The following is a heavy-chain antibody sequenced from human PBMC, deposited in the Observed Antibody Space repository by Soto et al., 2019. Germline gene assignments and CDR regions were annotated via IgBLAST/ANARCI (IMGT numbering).Heavy chain of an antibody. Sequence: KASETLSLSCAVSGGSISSGGYSWSWIRQPPGKGLEWIGYIYHSGSTYYNPSLKSRVTISVDRSKNQFSLKLSSVTAADTAVYYCARGTGYCSGGSCYPILSYFGYWGQGTLVTVSS. CDR2: IYHSGST. V-gene: IGHV4-30-2*01. D-gene: IGHD2-15*01. CDR3: ARGTGYCSGGSCYPILSYFGY. CDR1: GGSISSGGYS. J-gene: IGHJ4*02.